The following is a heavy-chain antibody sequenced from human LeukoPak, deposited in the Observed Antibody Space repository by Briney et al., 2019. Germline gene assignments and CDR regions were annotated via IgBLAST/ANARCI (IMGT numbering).Heavy chain of an antibody. Sequence: ASVKVSCKVSGYTLTELSMHWVRQAPGKGLEWMGGFDPEDGETIYAQKFQGRVTMTEDTSTDTAYMELSSLRSEDTAVYYCATVIAYYRKGEFDYWGQGTLVTVSS. CDR2: FDPEDGET. V-gene: IGHV1-24*01. CDR1: GYTLTELS. D-gene: IGHD3-16*01. CDR3: ATVIAYYRKGEFDY. J-gene: IGHJ4*02.